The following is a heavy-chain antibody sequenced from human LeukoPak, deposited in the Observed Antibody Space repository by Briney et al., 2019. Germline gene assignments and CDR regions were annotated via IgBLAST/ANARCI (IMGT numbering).Heavy chain of an antibody. J-gene: IGHJ4*02. Sequence: SETLSLTCAVYGGSFSGYYWSWIRQPPGKGLEWIGEINHSGSTNYNPSLKSRVTISVDTSKNQFSLKLSSVTAADTAVYYCARGVDYCSGTSCSPPTPLNYFDYWGQGTLVTVSS. CDR1: GGSFSGYY. V-gene: IGHV4-34*01. CDR3: ARGVDYCSGTSCSPPTPLNYFDY. CDR2: INHSGST. D-gene: IGHD2-2*01.